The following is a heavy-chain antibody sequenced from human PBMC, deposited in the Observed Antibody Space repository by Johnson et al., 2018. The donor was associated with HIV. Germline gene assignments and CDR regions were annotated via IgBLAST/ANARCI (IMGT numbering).Heavy chain of an antibody. Sequence: QMLLVESGGGLVQPGGSLRLSCAASGFTFSSYWMSWVRQAPGKGLEWVAVISYDGSNKYYADSVKGRFTISRDNSKNTLYLQMNSLRAEDTAVYYCARVPTSSGDHDAFDIWCQGTMVTVSS. CDR3: ARVPTSSGDHDAFDI. CDR2: ISYDGSNK. J-gene: IGHJ3*02. D-gene: IGHD3-22*01. CDR1: GFTFSSYW. V-gene: IGHV3-30-3*01.